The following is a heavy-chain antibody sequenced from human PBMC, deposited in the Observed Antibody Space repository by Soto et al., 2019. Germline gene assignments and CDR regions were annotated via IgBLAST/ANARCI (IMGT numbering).Heavy chain of an antibody. J-gene: IGHJ6*03. Sequence: EVQLAESGGGLAQPGGSLRLSCAASGFTLSGYAMDWVRQAPGKGLEYVSGISSNGVGTYYANSVQGRFTISRDNSKNKVYLQMGSLRPEDMDVYYCARRDRPDFYYMDVWGKGTTVTVSS. V-gene: IGHV3-64*01. CDR3: ARRDRPDFYYMDV. CDR2: ISSNGVGT. D-gene: IGHD6-6*01. CDR1: GFTLSGYA.